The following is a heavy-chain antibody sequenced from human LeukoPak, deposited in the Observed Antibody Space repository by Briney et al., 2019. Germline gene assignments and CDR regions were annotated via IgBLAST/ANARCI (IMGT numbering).Heavy chain of an antibody. V-gene: IGHV4-31*03. CDR2: IYYSGST. Sequence: SETLSLTCTVSGGTISSGGYYWSWIRQHPGKGLEWIGYIYYSGSTDYNPSLKSRFTMSVDTSKNQFSLKLSSVTAADTAVYYCASADYDMAFDIWGQGTMVTVSS. D-gene: IGHD3-9*01. CDR3: ASADYDMAFDI. J-gene: IGHJ3*02. CDR1: GGTISSGGYY.